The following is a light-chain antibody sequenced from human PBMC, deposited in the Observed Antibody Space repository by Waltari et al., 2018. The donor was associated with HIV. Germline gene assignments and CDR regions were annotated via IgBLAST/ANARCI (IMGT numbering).Light chain of an antibody. CDR2: GNN. CDR1: SRGSYY. J-gene: IGLJ2*01. V-gene: IGLV3-19*01. CDR3: NSRDSSGNHVV. Sequence: SSALPQDPAVSVALGQTVRITAHGDSRGSYYESWYQQKPGQAPLLVIYGNNNRHSGIPDRFSGSSSGNTASLTITGAQAEDEADYYCNSRDSSGNHVVFGGGTKLTVL.